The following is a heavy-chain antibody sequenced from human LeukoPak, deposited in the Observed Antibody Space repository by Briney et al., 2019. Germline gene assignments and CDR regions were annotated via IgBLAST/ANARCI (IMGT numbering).Heavy chain of an antibody. CDR3: AKKRVITTPAAIDWYFDL. CDR2: LSSSGGAT. D-gene: IGHD2-2*01. Sequence: GGSLRLSCVASGFTFSNYAMSWVRQAPGKGLEWVSILSSSGGATYYADSVKGWFTISRDNSKNTLYLQMNSLRAEDTAVYYCAKKRVITTPAAIDWYFDLWGRGTLLTVSS. V-gene: IGHV3-23*01. J-gene: IGHJ2*01. CDR1: GFTFSNYA.